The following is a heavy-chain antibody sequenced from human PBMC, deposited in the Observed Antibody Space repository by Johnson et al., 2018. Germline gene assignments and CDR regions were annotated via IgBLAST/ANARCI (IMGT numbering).Heavy chain of an antibody. Sequence: VQLVQSGGGLVQPGGSLRLSCAASGFTFSSYAMSWVRQAPGKGLEWVSAISGSGGSTYYADSVKGRFTISRDNSKNTLYLQRNSPRAEDTAVYYCAKEPASVFGVVIAAEVCQHWGQGTLVTVAS. J-gene: IGHJ1*01. D-gene: IGHD3-3*01. CDR3: AKEPASVFGVVIAAEVCQH. V-gene: IGHV3-23*04. CDR1: GFTFSSYA. CDR2: ISGSGGST.